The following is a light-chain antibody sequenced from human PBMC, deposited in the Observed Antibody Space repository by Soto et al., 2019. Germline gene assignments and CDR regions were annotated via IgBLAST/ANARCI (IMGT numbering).Light chain of an antibody. CDR2: DAS. CDR3: QQYGTSAT. V-gene: IGKV3-20*01. CDR1: QSVSSNY. Sequence: EIVLTQSPGTLSLSPGERATLSCRASQSVSSNYLAWCQQKPGQAPRLLIYDASSRATGIPDRFSGSGSGTDFTLTISRLEPEDFAVYYCQQYGTSATFGQGTRLEIK. J-gene: IGKJ5*01.